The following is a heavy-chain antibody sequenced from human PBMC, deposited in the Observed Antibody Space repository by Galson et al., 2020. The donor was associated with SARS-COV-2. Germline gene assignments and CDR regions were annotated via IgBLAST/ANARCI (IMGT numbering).Heavy chain of an antibody. CDR1: GGSFSGYY. J-gene: IGHJ4*02. CDR3: VREENFFLVGTATRMCCFDY. V-gene: IGHV4-34*01. Sequence: SETLSLTCAVYGGSFSGYYWSWIRQPPGKGLEWIGEINSSGSTNYNPSLKSRVTISVDTSKNHFSLKLSSVTAADTAVYYCVREENFFLVGTATRMCCFDYWGRGTLATVSS. CDR2: INSSGST. D-gene: IGHD2-21*02.